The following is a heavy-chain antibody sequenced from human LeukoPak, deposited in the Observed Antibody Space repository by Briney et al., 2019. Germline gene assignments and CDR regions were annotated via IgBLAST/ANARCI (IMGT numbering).Heavy chain of an antibody. CDR1: GFTFSDYS. Sequence: GGSLRLSCAASGFTFSDYSMTWIRQAPGKGLEWVSYISSRGSTIYYADSVKGRFTISRDNAKNSLYLQMSSLRAEDTAVYYCARGARIAVAGQYIYYFDYWGQGTLVTVSS. CDR2: ISSRGSTI. CDR3: ARGARIAVAGQYIYYFDY. D-gene: IGHD6-19*01. J-gene: IGHJ4*02. V-gene: IGHV3-11*01.